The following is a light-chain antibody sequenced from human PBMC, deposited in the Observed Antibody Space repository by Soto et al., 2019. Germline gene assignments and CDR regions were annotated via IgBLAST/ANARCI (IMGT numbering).Light chain of an antibody. CDR3: QQYNSDSRT. CDR2: DAS. V-gene: IGKV1-5*01. J-gene: IGKJ1*01. CDR1: QSISTW. Sequence: DIQMTQSPSTLSASVGDRVTITCRASQSISTWLAWYQQKPGNAPKLLIFDASNLESGVPSRFSGSGSGTEFTLTIDSLQPDDFATYYSQQYNSDSRTFGQGTELDIK.